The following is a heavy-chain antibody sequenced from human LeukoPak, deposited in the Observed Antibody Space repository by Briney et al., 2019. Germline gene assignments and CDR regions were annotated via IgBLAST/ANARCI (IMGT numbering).Heavy chain of an antibody. D-gene: IGHD1-26*01. CDR1: GGSFTTYY. V-gene: IGHV4-34*01. CDR2: IYHDGNT. CDR3: ARFFRTVWELPYY. J-gene: IGHJ4*02. Sequence: SETLSLTCAVYGGSFTTYYWGWIRQPPGKGLEWIGNIYHDGNTYYNPSLKSRVTISVDTSKNQFSLRLSSVTAAHTAVYYCARFFRTVWELPYYWGPGTLVTVSS.